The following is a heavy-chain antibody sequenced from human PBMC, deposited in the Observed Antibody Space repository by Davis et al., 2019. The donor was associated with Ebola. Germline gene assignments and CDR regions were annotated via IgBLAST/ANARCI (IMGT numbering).Heavy chain of an antibody. J-gene: IGHJ5*02. D-gene: IGHD2-2*01. CDR1: GGSFSGSY. CDR3: RFCTTTSCHPNWFDP. V-gene: IGHV4-34*01. Sequence: MPSETLSLTCAVSGGSFSGSYWSWIRQPPGKGLEWIGEVSHTGYTNYNPSLKSRVTISVDTSRNQFYLKLSSVTAADTAVYYCRFCTTTSCHPNWFDPWGQGTLVTVSS. CDR2: VSHTGYT.